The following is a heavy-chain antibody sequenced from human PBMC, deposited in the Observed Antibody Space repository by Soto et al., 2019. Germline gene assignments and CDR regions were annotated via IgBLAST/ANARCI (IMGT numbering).Heavy chain of an antibody. Sequence: GGSLRLSCAASGFTFSSYAMHWVRQAPGKGLEWVAVISYDGSNKYYADSVKGRFTISRDNSRNTLYLQMNSLRAEDTAVYYCARVEYSSSWFFYGMDVWGQGTTVTVSS. CDR3: ARVEYSSSWFFYGMDV. V-gene: IGHV3-30-3*01. CDR2: ISYDGSNK. D-gene: IGHD6-13*01. CDR1: GFTFSSYA. J-gene: IGHJ6*02.